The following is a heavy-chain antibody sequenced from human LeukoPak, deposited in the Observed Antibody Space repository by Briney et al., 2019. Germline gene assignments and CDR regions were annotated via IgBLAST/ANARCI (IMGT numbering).Heavy chain of an antibody. CDR3: AKGMSATSGYLELEY. CDR2: ISGSGGNT. J-gene: IGHJ4*02. V-gene: IGHV3-23*01. D-gene: IGHD3-22*01. CDR1: GFTFSSYA. Sequence: GGSLRLSCAAPGFTFSSYAMSWVRQSPGKGLEWVSAISGSGGNTYSADSVKGRCTISRDNSKKTLFLQMNSLRAEDTAVYYCAKGMSATSGYLELEYWGQGTLVTVSS.